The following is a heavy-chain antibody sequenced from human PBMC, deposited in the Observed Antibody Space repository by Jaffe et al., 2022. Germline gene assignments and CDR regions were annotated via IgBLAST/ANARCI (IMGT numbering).Heavy chain of an antibody. Sequence: QVQLQESGPGLVKPSQTLSLTCTVSGGSISSGSYYWSWIRQPAGKGLEWIGRIYTSGSTNYNPSLKSRVTISVDTSKNQFSLKLSSVTAADTAVYYCARDRGRNYYDSSGYGMNDAFDIWGQGTMVTVSS. CDR2: IYTSGST. D-gene: IGHD3-22*01. CDR3: ARDRGRNYYDSSGYGMNDAFDI. V-gene: IGHV4-61*02. J-gene: IGHJ3*02. CDR1: GGSISSGSYY.